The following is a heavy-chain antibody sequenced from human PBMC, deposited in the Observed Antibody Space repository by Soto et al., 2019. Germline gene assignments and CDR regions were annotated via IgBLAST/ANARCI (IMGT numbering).Heavy chain of an antibody. Sequence: QVQLQESGPGLVKPSQTLSLTCTVSGVSINSDLYYWTWIRQPPGKGLEWIGYIYSSGSTYYNPSLQSRVSLSIDTSKNQFSLKLPSVTAADTAVYYCARSRGRYWGQGTLVTVSS. V-gene: IGHV4-30-4*01. CDR3: ARSRGRY. CDR1: GVSINSDLYY. J-gene: IGHJ4*02. CDR2: IYSSGST.